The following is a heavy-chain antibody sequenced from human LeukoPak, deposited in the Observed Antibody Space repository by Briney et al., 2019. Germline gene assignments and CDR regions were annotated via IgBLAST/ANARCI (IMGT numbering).Heavy chain of an antibody. V-gene: IGHV4-59*01. CDR2: IYYSGST. CDR3: ARVPPGYYYYMDV. CDR1: GGSISSYY. Sequence: PSETLSLTCTVSGGSISSYYWSWIRQPPGKGLEWIGYIYYSGSTNSNPSLKSRVTMSVDTSKNQCSLKVSSVTAADTAVYYCARVPPGYYYYMDVWGKGTTVTVSS. J-gene: IGHJ6*03.